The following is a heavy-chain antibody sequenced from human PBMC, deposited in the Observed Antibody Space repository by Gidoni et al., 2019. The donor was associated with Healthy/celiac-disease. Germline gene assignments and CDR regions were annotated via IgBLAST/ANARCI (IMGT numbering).Heavy chain of an antibody. D-gene: IGHD6-6*01. Sequence: QVQLQKWGAGLLQPSETLSLTCAVYGGSFIGYYWSWIRQPPGKGLVWIGEINHCGSTNYNPSLKSRVTISVDTSKSQFSLKLSSVTAADTAVYYCAREQIAARPLNYWGQGTLVTVSS. J-gene: IGHJ4*02. CDR1: GGSFIGYY. CDR2: INHCGST. CDR3: AREQIAARPLNY. V-gene: IGHV4-34*01.